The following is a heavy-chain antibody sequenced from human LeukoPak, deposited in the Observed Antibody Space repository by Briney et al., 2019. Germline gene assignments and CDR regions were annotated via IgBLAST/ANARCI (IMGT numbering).Heavy chain of an antibody. CDR1: GVTLSGYS. CDR2: SSGSNTI. CDR3: ARDMYSSGWSYYFDH. V-gene: IGHV3-48*04. D-gene: IGHD6-19*01. J-gene: IGHJ4*02. Sequence: GGSLRLSCAASGVTLSGYSVNWVRQAPGKGLEWISYSSGSNTIYYADSVKGRFTISRDNAKNTLYVQMNRLRSEDTAVYYCARDMYSSGWSYYFDHWGQGTLVTVSS.